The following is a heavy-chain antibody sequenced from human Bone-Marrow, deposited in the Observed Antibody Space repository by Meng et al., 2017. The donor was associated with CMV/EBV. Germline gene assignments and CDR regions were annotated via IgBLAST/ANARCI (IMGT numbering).Heavy chain of an antibody. CDR1: GYTFSTYG. J-gene: IGHJ6*02. D-gene: IGHD3-10*01. V-gene: IGHV1-69*04. CDR3: ARGLKSRVDYGMDV. Sequence: SVKVSCKASGYTFSTYGFTWVRQAPGQGLEWMGRIIPILGIANYAQKFQGRVTITADKSTSTAYMELSSLRSEDTAVYYCARGLKSRVDYGMDVWGQGTTVTVSS. CDR2: IIPILGIA.